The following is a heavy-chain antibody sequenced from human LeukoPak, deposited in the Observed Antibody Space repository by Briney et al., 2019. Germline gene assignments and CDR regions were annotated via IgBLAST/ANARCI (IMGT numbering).Heavy chain of an antibody. V-gene: IGHV1-69*05. CDR3: ARDRDGELVLSAFDI. Sequence: SVKVSCKASGGTFSSYAISWVRQAPGQGLEWMGRIIPIFGTANYAQKFQGRVTITTDESTSTAYMELSSLRSEDTAVYYCARDRDGELVLSAFDIWGQGTMVTVSS. CDR1: GGTFSSYA. CDR2: IIPIFGTA. J-gene: IGHJ3*02. D-gene: IGHD6-13*01.